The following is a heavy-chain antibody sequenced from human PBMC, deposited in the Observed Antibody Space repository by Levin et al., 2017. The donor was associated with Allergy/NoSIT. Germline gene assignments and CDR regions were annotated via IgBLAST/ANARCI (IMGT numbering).Heavy chain of an antibody. D-gene: IGHD4-11*01. CDR1: GFTFSSYA. CDR2: ISGSGGST. V-gene: IGHV3-23*01. J-gene: IGHJ4*02. Sequence: GESLKISCTASGFTFSSYAMTWVRQAPGKGLEWVSAISGSGGSTYYADSVKGRFIISRDNSKNTLYLQMNSLRAEDTAVYYCAKGDRYSNPQVLFDYWGQGTLVTVSS. CDR3: AKGDRYSNPQVLFDY.